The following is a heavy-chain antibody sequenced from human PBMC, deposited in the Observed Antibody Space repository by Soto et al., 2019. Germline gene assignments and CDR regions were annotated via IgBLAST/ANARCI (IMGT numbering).Heavy chain of an antibody. CDR2: TNTGGTT. J-gene: IGHJ6*02. CDR1: GFTVNSNY. D-gene: IGHD1-26*01. V-gene: IGHV3-53*02. Sequence: EVQVLATGGGLIQPGGSLRLSCAASGFTVNSNYMSLVRQAPGEGLQWVSITNTGGTTYYADSVKGRFTVSRDNSKNTLYLQMNSLRAEDTAVYYGAKGDGFSLAVWGQGTTVSVSS. CDR3: AKGDGFSLAV.